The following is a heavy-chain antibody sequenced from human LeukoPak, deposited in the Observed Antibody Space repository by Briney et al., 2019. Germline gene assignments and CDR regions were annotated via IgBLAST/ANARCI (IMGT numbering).Heavy chain of an antibody. Sequence: AASVKVSCKASGGTFSSYAISWVRQAPGQGLEWMGGIIPIFGTANYAQKFQGRVTITADKSTSTAYMELSSLRSEDTAVYYCATSLTGYQKIDYWGQGTLVTVSS. D-gene: IGHD3-9*01. CDR2: IIPIFGTA. CDR1: GGTFSSYA. J-gene: IGHJ4*02. V-gene: IGHV1-69*06. CDR3: ATSLTGYQKIDY.